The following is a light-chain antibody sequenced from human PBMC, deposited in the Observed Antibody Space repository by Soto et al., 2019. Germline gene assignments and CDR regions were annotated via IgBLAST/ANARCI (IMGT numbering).Light chain of an antibody. J-gene: IGLJ2*01. CDR1: SSNIGAGYD. CDR3: QSYDSSLNGVV. Sequence: QPVLTQPPSVSGAPGQRVTISCTGSSSNIGAGYDVHWYQQLPGTAPKLLIYGNSNRPSGVPDRFSGSKSGTSASLAITWLQAEDEADYYCQSYDSSLNGVVFGGGTKLTVL. V-gene: IGLV1-40*01. CDR2: GNS.